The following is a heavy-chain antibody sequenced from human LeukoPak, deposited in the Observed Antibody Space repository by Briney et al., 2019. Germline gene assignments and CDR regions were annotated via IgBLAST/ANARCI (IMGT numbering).Heavy chain of an antibody. CDR1: GFTFSSYA. Sequence: GGSLRLSCAASGFTFSSYAMSWVRQAPGKGLEWVSAISGSGGSTYYADSVKGRFTISRDNSKNTLYLQMNSLRAEDTAVYYCAKDLERMHSSSWFDAFDIWGQGTMVTVSS. CDR2: ISGSGGST. D-gene: IGHD6-13*01. CDR3: AKDLERMHSSSWFDAFDI. V-gene: IGHV3-23*01. J-gene: IGHJ3*02.